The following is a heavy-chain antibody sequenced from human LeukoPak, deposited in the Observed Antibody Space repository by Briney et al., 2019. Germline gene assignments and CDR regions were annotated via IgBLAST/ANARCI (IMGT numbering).Heavy chain of an antibody. CDR2: IYYSGST. J-gene: IGHJ4*02. CDR3: AREGSRGYGGLDN. CDR1: GGSISGSSYY. D-gene: IGHD4-23*01. V-gene: IGHV4-39*07. Sequence: SQTLSLTCTVSGGSISGSSYYWGWIRQPPGKGLEWIGSIYYSGSTYYNPSLKSRVTFSVDTSKNQFSMKLSSTTAADTAVYYCAREGSRGYGGLDNWGQGTLVTVSS.